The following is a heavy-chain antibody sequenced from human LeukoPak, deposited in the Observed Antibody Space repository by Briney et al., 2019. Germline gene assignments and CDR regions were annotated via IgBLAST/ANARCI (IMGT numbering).Heavy chain of an antibody. CDR3: VKGISSWYSGED. V-gene: IGHV3-9*01. CDR2: ITWNSGSI. CDR1: GFTFDDYA. D-gene: IGHD6-13*01. J-gene: IGHJ4*02. Sequence: PGGSLRLSCAASGFTFDDYAMHWVRQAPGKGLEWVSGITWNSGSIGYANSVKGRFTISRDNAKNSLVLQMNSLRGEDTALYYCVKGISSWYSGEDWGQGTLVAVS.